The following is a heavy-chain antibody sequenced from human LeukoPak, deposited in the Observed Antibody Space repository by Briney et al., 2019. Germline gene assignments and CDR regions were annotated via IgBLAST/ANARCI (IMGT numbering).Heavy chain of an antibody. D-gene: IGHD3-10*01. J-gene: IGHJ5*02. CDR3: ASLQWFGELLYWFDP. Sequence: SETLSLTCTVSGGSISSYYWSWIRQPAGKGLEWIGRIYTSGSTNYNPSLKSRVTMSVDTSKNQFSLKLSSVTAADTAVYYCASLQWFGELLYWFDPWGQGTLVTVSS. V-gene: IGHV4-4*07. CDR2: IYTSGST. CDR1: GGSISSYY.